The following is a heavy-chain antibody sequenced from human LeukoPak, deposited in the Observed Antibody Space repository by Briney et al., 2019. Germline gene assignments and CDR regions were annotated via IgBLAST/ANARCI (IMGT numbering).Heavy chain of an antibody. CDR2: ISASGGST. CDR1: GFTFRNYD. Sequence: GGSLRLSCAVSGFTFRNYDMSWVRQGPGTGLEWVSSISASGGSTYYADSVKGRFTISRDNSKNTLYAQMKSLRAEDTAVYYCAKRRGESSSFDYWGQGTRVTVSS. V-gene: IGHV3-23*01. J-gene: IGHJ4*02. D-gene: IGHD6-13*01. CDR3: AKRRGESSSFDY.